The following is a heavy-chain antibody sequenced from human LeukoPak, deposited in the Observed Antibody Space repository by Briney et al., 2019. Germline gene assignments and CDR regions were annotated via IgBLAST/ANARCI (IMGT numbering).Heavy chain of an antibody. V-gene: IGHV3-20*04. Sequence: GGSLRLSCAASGFTFDDYGMSWVRQAPGKGLEWVSGINWNGGSTGYADSVKGRFTISRDNAKNSLYLQMNSLGAEDTALYYCARDGGSATRYNYYYYYMDVWGKGTTVTVSS. J-gene: IGHJ6*03. CDR3: ARDGGSATRYNYYYYYMDV. CDR2: INWNGGST. D-gene: IGHD1-26*01. CDR1: GFTFDDYG.